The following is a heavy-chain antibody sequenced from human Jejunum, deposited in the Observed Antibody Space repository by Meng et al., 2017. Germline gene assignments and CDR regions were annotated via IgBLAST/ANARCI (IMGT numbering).Heavy chain of an antibody. CDR3: ARDILTGRYGMDV. Sequence: SETLSLTCTVSGGSISSDYWIWIRQPPGKGLEWIGYIYYSGNTNYNPSLKSRVTISLDTSKNQFSLKLSSVTAADTAVYYCARDILTGRYGMDVWGQGTTVTGSS. CDR2: IYYSGNT. J-gene: IGHJ6*02. CDR1: GGSISSDY. D-gene: IGHD3-9*01. V-gene: IGHV4-59*01.